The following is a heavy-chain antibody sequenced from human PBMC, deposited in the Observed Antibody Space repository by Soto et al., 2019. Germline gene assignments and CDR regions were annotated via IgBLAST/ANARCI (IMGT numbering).Heavy chain of an antibody. J-gene: IGHJ4*02. CDR1: GFTFSDYG. D-gene: IGHD1-26*01. Sequence: PGGSLRLSCAASGFTFSDYGMHWVRQPPGKGLEWLASTWDDGDKKIYGDSVKGRFTASRDNSKGTLYLEMDSLRAEDTAVYYCTTWRSRFNFAYWGQGALVTVSS. V-gene: IGHV3-30*02. CDR3: TTWRSRFNFAY. CDR2: TWDDGDKK.